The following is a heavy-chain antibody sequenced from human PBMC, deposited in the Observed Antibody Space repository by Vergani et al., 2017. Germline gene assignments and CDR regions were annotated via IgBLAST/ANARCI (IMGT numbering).Heavy chain of an antibody. D-gene: IGHD5-18*01. Sequence: EVQLVESGGGLVQPGGSLRLSCAASGFTFSSYCMSWVRQAPGKGLEWVANIKQDGSEKYYVDSVKGRFTISRDNAKNSLYLQMNSLRAEDTAVYYCARGPSPIQLWLDYWGQGTLVTVSS. V-gene: IGHV3-7*04. CDR3: ARGPSPIQLWLDY. CDR1: GFTFSSYC. J-gene: IGHJ4*02. CDR2: IKQDGSEK.